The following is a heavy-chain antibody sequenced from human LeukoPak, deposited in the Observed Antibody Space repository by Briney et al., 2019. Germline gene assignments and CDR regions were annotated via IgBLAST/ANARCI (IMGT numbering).Heavy chain of an antibody. Sequence: SETLSLTCTVSGGSISSYYWSWIRQPPGKGLEWIGYIYYSGSTNYNPSLKSRVTISVDTSKNQFSLKLSSVTAADTAVYYCARRQWLLLRRGYAFDIWGQGTMVTVSS. J-gene: IGHJ3*02. CDR3: ARRQWLLLRRGYAFDI. D-gene: IGHD3-22*01. V-gene: IGHV4-59*08. CDR1: GGSISSYY. CDR2: IYYSGST.